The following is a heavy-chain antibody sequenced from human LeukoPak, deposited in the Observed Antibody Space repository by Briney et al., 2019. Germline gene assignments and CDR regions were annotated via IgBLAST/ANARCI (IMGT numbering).Heavy chain of an antibody. CDR1: GYTFTSYG. Sequence: ASVKVSCKASGYTFTSYGISWVRQAPGQGLEWMGWISAYNGNTNYAQKLQGRVSMTTDTSPSTAYMELRSLRSDDTDVYFCARETLFGAEAGNFDYWGQGTLVTVSS. D-gene: IGHD6-13*01. J-gene: IGHJ4*02. CDR2: ISAYNGNT. V-gene: IGHV1-18*01. CDR3: ARETLFGAEAGNFDY.